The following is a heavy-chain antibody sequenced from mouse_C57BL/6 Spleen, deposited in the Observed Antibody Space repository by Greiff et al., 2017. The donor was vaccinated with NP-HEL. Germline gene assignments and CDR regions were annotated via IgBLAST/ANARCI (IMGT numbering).Heavy chain of an antibody. D-gene: IGHD3-2*02. V-gene: IGHV5-16*01. Sequence: EVQVVESEGGLVQPGSSMKLSCTASGFTFSDYYMAWVRQVPEKGLEWVANINYDGSSTYYLDSLKSRFIISRDNAKNILYLQMSSLKSEDTATYYCARDQDGGFAYWGQGTLVTVSA. CDR2: INYDGSST. J-gene: IGHJ3*01. CDR3: ARDQDGGFAY. CDR1: GFTFSDYY.